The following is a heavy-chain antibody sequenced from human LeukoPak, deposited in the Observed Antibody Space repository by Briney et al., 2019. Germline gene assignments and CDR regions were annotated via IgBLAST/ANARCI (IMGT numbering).Heavy chain of an antibody. CDR3: AGGTSAYWYYY. Sequence: SETLSLTCFVSGDSISSSSYYWGGIRHPPGKVLEWIGSIYFGGTPYYNPSLKTRVTISVDTSKNQFSLKLTSVTAAATAVYYCAGGTSAYWYYYWGQGTLVTVSS. CDR1: GDSISSSSYY. V-gene: IGHV4-39*01. CDR2: IYFGGTP. D-gene: IGHD3-22*01. J-gene: IGHJ4*02.